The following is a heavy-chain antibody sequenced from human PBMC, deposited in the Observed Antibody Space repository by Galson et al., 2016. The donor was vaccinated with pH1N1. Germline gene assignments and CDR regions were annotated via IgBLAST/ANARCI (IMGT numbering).Heavy chain of an antibody. V-gene: IGHV4-34*01. J-gene: IGHJ6*03. CDR3: ARMSRSPRPGGSGSRYMDV. D-gene: IGHD3-10*01. CDR1: GASFGDFS. CDR2: INQSGST. Sequence: LSLTCAVSGASFGDFSWSWIRQPPGKGLEWIGEINQSGSTDYNPSSLKSRVTISVDTSKNQFSLQLRSVTAADTAVYFCARMSRSPRPGGSGSRYMDVWGEGTTVTVSS.